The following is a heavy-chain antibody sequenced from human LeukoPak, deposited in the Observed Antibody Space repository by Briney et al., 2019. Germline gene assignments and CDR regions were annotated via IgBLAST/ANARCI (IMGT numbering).Heavy chain of an antibody. D-gene: IGHD6-13*01. Sequence: GSSVKVSCKASGGTFSSYAISWVRQAPGQGLEWMGGIIPIFGTANYAQKFQGRVTITADESTSTAYMELSSLRSEDTAVYYCARDGAPAAAVPKWFDPWGQGTLVTVSS. CDR2: IIPIFGTA. CDR1: GGTFSSYA. V-gene: IGHV1-69*01. J-gene: IGHJ5*02. CDR3: ARDGAPAAAVPKWFDP.